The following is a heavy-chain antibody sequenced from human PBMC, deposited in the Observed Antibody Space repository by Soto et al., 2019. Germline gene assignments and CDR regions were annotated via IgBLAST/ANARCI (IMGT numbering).Heavy chain of an antibody. CDR2: IYYSGST. CDR3: ARERLYYDYVWGSYRRPWYFDY. CDR1: GGSISSGGYS. J-gene: IGHJ4*02. Sequence: SETLSLTCAVSGGSISSGGYSWSWIRQPPGKGLEWIGYIYYSGSTYYNPSLKSRVTISVDTSKNQFSLKLSSVTAADTAVYYCARERLYYDYVWGSYRRPWYFDYWGQGTLVTVSS. V-gene: IGHV4-30-2*05. D-gene: IGHD3-16*02.